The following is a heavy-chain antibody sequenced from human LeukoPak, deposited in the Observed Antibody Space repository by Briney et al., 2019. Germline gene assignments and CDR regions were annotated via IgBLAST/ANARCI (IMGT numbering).Heavy chain of an antibody. J-gene: IGHJ4*02. CDR1: GFTFSSYT. CDR3: ARYTRYSSSPEEWLSDY. Sequence: GGSLRLSCAASGFTFSSYTMNWVRQAPGKGLEWVSSISSSSTYIYYADSVKGRFTISRDNAKNSLYLQMNSLRAEDTAMYYCARYTRYSSSPEEWLSDYWGQGTLVTVSS. D-gene: IGHD6-6*01. CDR2: ISSSSTYI. V-gene: IGHV3-21*01.